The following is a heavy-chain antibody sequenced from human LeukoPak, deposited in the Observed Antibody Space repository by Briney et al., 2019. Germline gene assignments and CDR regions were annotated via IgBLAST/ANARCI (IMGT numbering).Heavy chain of an antibody. CDR3: APQGLARLLNWFDP. CDR1: GGSISSGGYY. V-gene: IGHV4-30-2*01. Sequence: SQTLSLTCTVSGGSISSGGYYWSWIRQPPGKGLEWIGYIYHSGSTYYNPSLKSRVTISVDRSKNQFSLKLSSVTAADTAVYYCAPQGLARLLNWFDPWGQGTLVTASS. CDR2: IYHSGST. D-gene: IGHD6-6*01. J-gene: IGHJ5*02.